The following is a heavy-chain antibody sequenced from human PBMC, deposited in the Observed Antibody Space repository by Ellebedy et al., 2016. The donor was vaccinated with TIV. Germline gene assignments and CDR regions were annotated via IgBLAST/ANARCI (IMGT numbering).Heavy chain of an antibody. J-gene: IGHJ4*02. CDR1: GFTFSSYA. CDR2: ISGSGGST. D-gene: IGHD6-19*01. V-gene: IGHV3-23*01. CDR3: ARDYDSGWDLFDD. Sequence: GGSLRLXXAASGFTFSSYAMSWVRQAPGKGLEWVSAISGSGGSTYYTDSVKGRFTISRDNSRTTLYLQMNSLRPEDTAVYYCARDYDSGWDLFDDWGQGTLVTVSS.